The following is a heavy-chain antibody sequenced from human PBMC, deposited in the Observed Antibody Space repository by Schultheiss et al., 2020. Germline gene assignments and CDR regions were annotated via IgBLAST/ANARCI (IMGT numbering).Heavy chain of an antibody. D-gene: IGHD2-15*01. Sequence: SVKVSGKVSGYTLTELSMHWVRQAPGKGLEWMGGIIPIFGTANYAQKFQGRVTITADKSTSTAYMELSSLRSEDTAVYYCATGIRHYYYYGMDVWGQGTTVTVSS. CDR3: ATGIRHYYYYGMDV. CDR2: IIPIFGTA. CDR1: GYTLTELS. J-gene: IGHJ6*02. V-gene: IGHV1-69*06.